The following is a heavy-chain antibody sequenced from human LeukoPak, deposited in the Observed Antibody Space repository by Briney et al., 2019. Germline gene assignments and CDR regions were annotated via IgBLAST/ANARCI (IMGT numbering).Heavy chain of an antibody. CDR2: INAGNGNT. V-gene: IGHV1-3*01. J-gene: IGHJ4*02. CDR1: GYTFTSYA. Sequence: GASVKVSCKASGYTFTSYAMHWARQAPGQRLEWMGWINAGNGNTKYSQKFQGRVTITRDTSASTAYMELSSLRSEDTAVYYCARESAVAGVDYWGQGTLVTVSS. CDR3: ARESAVAGVDY. D-gene: IGHD6-19*01.